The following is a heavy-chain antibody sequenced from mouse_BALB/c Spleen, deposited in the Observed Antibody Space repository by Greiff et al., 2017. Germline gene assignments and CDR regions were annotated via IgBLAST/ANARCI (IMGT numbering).Heavy chain of an antibody. CDR3: ARDRSDYEYYYAMDY. J-gene: IGHJ4*01. CDR2: IWGDGST. V-gene: IGHV2-6-7*01. Sequence: VQGVESGPGLVAPSQSLSITCTVSGFSLTGYGVNWVRQPPGKGLEWLGMIWGDGSTDYNSALKSRLSISKDNSKSQVFLKMNSLQTDDTARYYCARDRSDYEYYYAMDYWGQGTSVTVSS. D-gene: IGHD2-4*01. CDR1: GFSLTGYG.